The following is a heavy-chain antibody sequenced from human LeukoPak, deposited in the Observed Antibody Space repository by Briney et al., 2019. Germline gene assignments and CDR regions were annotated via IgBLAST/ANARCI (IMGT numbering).Heavy chain of an antibody. V-gene: IGHV4-59*01. Sequence: PSETLSLTCTVSGGSISSDHWNWIRQPPGKGLEWIGCIFYSGRTYYNPSLKSRVTISVHLSKGQFSLRLTSVTAADTAVYYCARKNDFGIWGQGTLVTVSS. CDR3: ARKNDFGI. D-gene: IGHD4/OR15-4a*01. J-gene: IGHJ3*02. CDR1: GGSISSDH. CDR2: IFYSGRT.